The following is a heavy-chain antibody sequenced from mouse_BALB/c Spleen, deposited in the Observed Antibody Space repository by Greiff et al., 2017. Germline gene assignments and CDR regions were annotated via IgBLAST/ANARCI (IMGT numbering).Heavy chain of an antibody. V-gene: IGHV1S81*02. CDR1: GYTFTSYY. J-gene: IGHJ3*01. CDR3: TRWDYYGSSYVAY. CDR2: INPSNGGT. D-gene: IGHD1-1*01. Sequence: VQLQQSGAELVKPGASVKLSCKASGYTFTSYYMYWVKQRPGQGLEWIGEINPSNGGTNFNEKFKSKATLTVDKSSSTAYMQLSSLTSEDSAVYYCTRWDYYGSSYVAYWGQGTLVTVSA.